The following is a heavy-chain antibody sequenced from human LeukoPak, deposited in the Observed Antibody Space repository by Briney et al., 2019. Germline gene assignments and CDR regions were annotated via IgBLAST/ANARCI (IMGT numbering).Heavy chain of an antibody. Sequence: ASVTVSCTASGYTFTSYDINWVGQATGQGLEWMGWMNPNSGNTGYAQKFQGRVTMTRNTSISTAYMELSSLRSEDTAVYYCAREGNTYCGCDCYSDYWGQGTLVTVSS. D-gene: IGHD2-21*02. CDR2: MNPNSGNT. CDR3: AREGNTYCGCDCYSDY. V-gene: IGHV1-8*01. J-gene: IGHJ4*02. CDR1: GYTFTSYD.